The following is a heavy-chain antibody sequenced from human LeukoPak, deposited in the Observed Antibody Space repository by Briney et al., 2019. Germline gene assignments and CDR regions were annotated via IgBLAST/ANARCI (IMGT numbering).Heavy chain of an antibody. J-gene: IGHJ4*02. CDR1: GFTFKNYA. D-gene: IGHD5-18*01. CDR2: LSYTIST. V-gene: IGHV3-23*01. Sequence: PWGSLTLSCGASGFTFKNYALAWVRQAPGKGLEWVSALSYTISTYYAGSVKGRFAISRDNSKNTLYLQMNSLRAEDTAVYYCARGGYRYGPQAYWGQASLPTVSS. CDR3: ARGGYRYGPQAY.